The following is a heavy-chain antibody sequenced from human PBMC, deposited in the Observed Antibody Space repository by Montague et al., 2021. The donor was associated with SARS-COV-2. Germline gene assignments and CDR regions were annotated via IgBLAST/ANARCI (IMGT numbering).Heavy chain of an antibody. D-gene: IGHD2-2*01. CDR2: AYHNGRT. J-gene: IGHJ5*02. CDR1: GGSIGTNY. V-gene: IGHV4-59*01. CDR3: ARSRFVVVPAAMSFGHSYFDP. Sequence: SETLSLTCSVSGGSIGTNYWSWIRQPPGGGREWIGYAYHNGRTNYNPSLRGRVTMSLDTSKNQFSLNVTSVTAADTAVYHCARSRFVVVPAAMSFGHSYFDPWGQGRLVTVSS.